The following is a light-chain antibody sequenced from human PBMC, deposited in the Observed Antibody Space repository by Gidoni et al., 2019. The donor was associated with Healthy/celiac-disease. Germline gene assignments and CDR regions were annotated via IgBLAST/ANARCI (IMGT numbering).Light chain of an antibody. CDR3: QSADSSGTYPRVV. J-gene: IGLJ2*01. CDR2: KDS. Sequence: SYELTQPPSVSVSPGPTARTTCSGDALPKQYAYWYQQKPGQAPVLVIYKDSERPSGIPERFSGSSSGTTVTLTISGVQAEDEADYYCQSADSSGTYPRVVFGGGTKLTVL. CDR1: ALPKQY. V-gene: IGLV3-25*03.